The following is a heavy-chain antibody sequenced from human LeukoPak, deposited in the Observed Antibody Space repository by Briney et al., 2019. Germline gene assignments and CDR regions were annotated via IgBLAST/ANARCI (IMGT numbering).Heavy chain of an antibody. Sequence: GASVKVSCKASGYTFTSYGISWVRQAPGQGLEWMGWISAYNGNTNYAQKLQGKVTMTTDTSTSTAYMELRSLRSDDTAVYYCAREAGNSGSYYGLRNYYYYYMDVWGKGTTVTVSS. CDR3: AREAGNSGSYYGLRNYYYYYMDV. D-gene: IGHD3-10*01. J-gene: IGHJ6*03. V-gene: IGHV1-18*01. CDR1: GYTFTSYG. CDR2: ISAYNGNT.